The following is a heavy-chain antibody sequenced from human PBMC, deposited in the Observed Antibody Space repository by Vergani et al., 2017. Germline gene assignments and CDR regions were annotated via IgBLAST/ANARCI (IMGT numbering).Heavy chain of an antibody. J-gene: IGHJ3*02. CDR1: GFTFSSYA. V-gene: IGHV3-30-3*01. D-gene: IGHD6-19*01. CDR3: ARDTEPYSSGWYRPHLSDHDAFDI. CDR2: ISYDGSNK. Sequence: QVQLVESGGGVVQPGRSLRLSCAASGFTFSSYAMHWVRQAPGKGLEWVAVISYDGSNKYYADSVNGRFTISRDNSKNTLYLQMNSLRAEDTAVYYCARDTEPYSSGWYRPHLSDHDAFDIWGQGTMVTVSS.